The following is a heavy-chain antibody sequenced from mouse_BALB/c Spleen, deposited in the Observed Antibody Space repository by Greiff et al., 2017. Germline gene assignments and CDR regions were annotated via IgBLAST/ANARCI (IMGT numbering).Heavy chain of an antibody. CDR2: ISYSGST. CDR1: GYSITSDYA. CDR3: ARSLYGSSWFAY. J-gene: IGHJ3*01. V-gene: IGHV3-2*02. Sequence: EVQLQESGPGLVKPSQSLSLTCTVTGYSITSDYAWNWIRQFPGNKLEWMGYISYSGSTSYNPSLKSRISITRDTSKNQFFLQLNSVTTEDTATYYCARSLYGSSWFAYWGQGTLVTVSA. D-gene: IGHD1-1*01.